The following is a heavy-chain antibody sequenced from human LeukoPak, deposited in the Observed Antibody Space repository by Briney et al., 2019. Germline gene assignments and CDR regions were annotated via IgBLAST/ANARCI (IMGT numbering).Heavy chain of an antibody. CDR2: ITPFNGNT. CDR3: AGSQGATGYFDY. CDR1: GYTFTSYY. D-gene: IGHD1-26*01. J-gene: IGHJ4*02. Sequence: SVKVSCKASGYTFTSYYMHWVRQAPGQALEWMGWITPFNGNTNYAQKFQDRVTITRDRSMSTAYMELSSLRSEDTAMYYCAGSQGATGYFDYWGQGTLVTVSS. V-gene: IGHV1-45*02.